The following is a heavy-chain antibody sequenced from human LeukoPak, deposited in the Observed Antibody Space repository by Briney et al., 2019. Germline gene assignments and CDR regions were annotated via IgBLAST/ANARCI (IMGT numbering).Heavy chain of an antibody. CDR2: IRYDGSNK. D-gene: IGHD3-3*01. Sequence: GGSLRLSCAASGFTFSSYGMHWVRQAPGKGLEWVAFIRYDGSNKYYADSVKGRFTISRDNSKNTLYLQMNSLRAEDTAVYYCASSPFYDFWSGYFDYWGQGTLVTVSS. CDR3: ASSPFYDFWSGYFDY. V-gene: IGHV3-30*02. CDR1: GFTFSSYG. J-gene: IGHJ4*02.